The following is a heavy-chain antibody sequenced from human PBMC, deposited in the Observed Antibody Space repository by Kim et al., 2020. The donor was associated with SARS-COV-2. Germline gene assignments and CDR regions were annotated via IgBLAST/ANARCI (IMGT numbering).Heavy chain of an antibody. D-gene: IGHD6-13*01. CDR2: ISSSSSYI. V-gene: IGHV3-21*01. CDR3: ARDRGVAAAGSRPYNNWFDP. CDR1: GFTFSSYS. Sequence: GGSLRLSCAASGFTFSSYSMNWVRQAPGKGLEWVSSISSSSSYIYYADSVKGRFTISRDNAKNSLYLQMNSLRAEDTAVYRCARDRGVAAAGSRPYNNWFDPWGQGTLVTVSS. J-gene: IGHJ5*02.